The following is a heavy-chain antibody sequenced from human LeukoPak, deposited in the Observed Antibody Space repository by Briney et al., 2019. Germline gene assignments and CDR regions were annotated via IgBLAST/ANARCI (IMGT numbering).Heavy chain of an antibody. V-gene: IGHV5-10-1*01. D-gene: IGHD3-16*02. Sequence: GESLKISCKGSGYSFTSYWISWVRQMPGKGLEWMGRIDPSDSYTNDSPSFQGHVTISADKSISTAYLQWSSLKASDTAMYYCARHEMHRLGELSLDYGMDVWGQGTTVTVSS. CDR3: ARHEMHRLGELSLDYGMDV. J-gene: IGHJ6*02. CDR1: GYSFTSYW. CDR2: IDPSDSYT.